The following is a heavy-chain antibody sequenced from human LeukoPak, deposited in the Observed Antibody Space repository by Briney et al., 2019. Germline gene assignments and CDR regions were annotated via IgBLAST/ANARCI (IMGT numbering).Heavy chain of an antibody. D-gene: IGHD4/OR15-4a*01. Sequence: SVTVSCKASGGSFTNHVISWVRQAPGQGLEWVGGIIPMLNAANYALKMQGRVTITADESTTTAYLELNSLRSEDTAVYYCARALLDDYGGDFDSWGQGTMVIVSS. CDR2: IIPMLNAA. J-gene: IGHJ4*02. V-gene: IGHV1-69*01. CDR1: GGSFTNHV. CDR3: ARALLDDYGGDFDS.